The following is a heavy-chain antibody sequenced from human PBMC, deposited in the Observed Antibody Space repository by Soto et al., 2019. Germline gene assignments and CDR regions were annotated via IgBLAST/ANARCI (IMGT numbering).Heavy chain of an antibody. Sequence: HPGGSLRLSCADSGFTFNNYAMSWVRQAPGKGLEWVSAISANGQGIYYADSVKGRFIISRDSSKNTVFLHMDSLTAEDTAVYYCAKDRNYPRDQFHNWGQGTLVTVSS. V-gene: IGHV3-23*01. D-gene: IGHD1-7*01. CDR1: GFTFNNYA. CDR2: ISANGQGI. CDR3: AKDRNYPRDQFHN. J-gene: IGHJ4*02.